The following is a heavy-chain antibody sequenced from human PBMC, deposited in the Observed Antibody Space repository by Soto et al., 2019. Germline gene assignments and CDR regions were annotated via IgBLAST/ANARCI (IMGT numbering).Heavy chain of an antibody. CDR1: GFTFSSYS. D-gene: IGHD1-26*01. CDR3: ATGLTPLYSGSSHTSVDY. V-gene: IGHV3-21*01. J-gene: IGHJ4*02. CDR2: ISSSSSYI. Sequence: ALRLSCAASGFTFSSYSMNWVRQAPGKGLEWVSSISSSSSYIYYADSVKGRFTISRDNAKNSLYLQMNSLRAEDTAVYYCATGLTPLYSGSSHTSVDYWGQGTLVTVSS.